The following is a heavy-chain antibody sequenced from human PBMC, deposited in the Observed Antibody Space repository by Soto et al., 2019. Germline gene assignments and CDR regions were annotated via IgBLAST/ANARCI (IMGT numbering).Heavy chain of an antibody. Sequence: EVQLLESGGGLVQPGGSLRLSCAASGFTFSNYAMNWVRRAPGGGLEGVSTTSGNGGSTHYADSVKGRLTISRDVSKNTLYLQMNSLRAEDTAIYYCAKERSSGYYFFDNWGQGTLVTVSS. D-gene: IGHD5-12*01. CDR1: GFTFSNYA. CDR3: AKERSSGYYFFDN. V-gene: IGHV3-23*01. CDR2: TSGNGGST. J-gene: IGHJ4*02.